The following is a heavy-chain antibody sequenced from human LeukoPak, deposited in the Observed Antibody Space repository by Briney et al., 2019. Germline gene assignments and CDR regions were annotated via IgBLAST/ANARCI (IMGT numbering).Heavy chain of an antibody. CDR2: IYPGDSDT. CDR1: GYSFTGYW. V-gene: IGHV5-51*01. D-gene: IGHD5-24*01. CDR3: ARDRDGYNLDF. J-gene: IGHJ3*01. Sequence: GESLKISCKGSGYSFTGYWIGWVRQMPGKGLEWMGIIYPGDSDTTYSPSFQGHVTISADKSSSTAYLEWSSLKASDTAMYYCARDRDGYNLDFWGQGTMVTVSS.